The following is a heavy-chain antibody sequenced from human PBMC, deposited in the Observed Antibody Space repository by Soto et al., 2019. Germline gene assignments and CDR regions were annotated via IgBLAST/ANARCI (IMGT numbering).Heavy chain of an antibody. Sequence: SETLSLTCTVSGGSISSGGYYWSWIRQHPGKGLEWIGYIYYSGSTYYNPSLKSRVTISVDTSKNQFSLKLSSVTAADTAVYYCARETTVTTMLSLDYWGQGTLVTVSS. CDR1: GGSISSGGYY. V-gene: IGHV4-31*03. CDR3: ARETTVTTMLSLDY. J-gene: IGHJ4*02. CDR2: IYYSGST. D-gene: IGHD4-17*01.